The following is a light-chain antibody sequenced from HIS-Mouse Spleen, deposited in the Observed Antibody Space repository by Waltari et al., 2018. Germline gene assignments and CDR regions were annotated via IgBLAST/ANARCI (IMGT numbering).Light chain of an antibody. J-gene: IGKJ3*01. CDR1: QGISSA. V-gene: IGKV1-13*02. CDR3: QQFNSYGFT. CDR2: DAS. Sequence: AIQLPQSPSSLSASVGDRVTITCRASQGISSALAWYQQKPGKAPKLLIYDASSLESGVPSRFSGSGSGTDFTLTISSLQPEDFATYYCQQFNSYGFTFGPGTKVDIK.